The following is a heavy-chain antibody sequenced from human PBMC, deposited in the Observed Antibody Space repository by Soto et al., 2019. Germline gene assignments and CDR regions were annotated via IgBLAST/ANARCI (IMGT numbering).Heavy chain of an antibody. CDR3: ARDHPESAFDI. CDR2: ISIIGSTI. J-gene: IGHJ3*02. CDR1: GFTVSSNY. Sequence: GGSLRLSCAASGFTVSSNYMSWVRQAPGKGLEWVSYISIIGSTIYYADSVKGRFTISRDNAKNSLYLQMNSLRAEDTAVYYCARDHPESAFDIWGQGTMVTVSS. V-gene: IGHV3-11*01.